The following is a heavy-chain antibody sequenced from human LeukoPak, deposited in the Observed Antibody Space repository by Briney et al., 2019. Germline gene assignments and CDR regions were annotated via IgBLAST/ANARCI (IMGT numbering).Heavy chain of an antibody. CDR1: GGSISSYY. J-gene: IGHJ3*02. D-gene: IGHD3-3*01. CDR2: IYYSGST. V-gene: IGHV4-59*01. Sequence: SETLSLTCTVSGGSISSYYWSWIRQPPGKGLEWIGYIYYSGSTNYNPSLKSRVTISVDTSKNQFSLKLSSVTAADTAVYYCARVVKSDYDFWSGNYAFDIWGQGTMVTVSS. CDR3: ARVVKSDYDFWSGNYAFDI.